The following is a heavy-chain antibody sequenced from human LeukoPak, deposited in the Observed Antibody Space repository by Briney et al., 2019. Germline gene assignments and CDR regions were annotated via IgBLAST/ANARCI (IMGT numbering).Heavy chain of an antibody. V-gene: IGHV3-23*01. CDR2: ISSSGDT. CDR1: GFTFSSYA. D-gene: IGHD1-26*01. Sequence: GGSLRLSCAAAGFTFSSYAMSWVRQAPGKGPEWVSAISSSGDTYYAGSVKGRFTISRDNSKNTLYLQMNSLRAEDTAVYYCAKDAVGATAYYFDYWGQGTLVTVSS. J-gene: IGHJ4*02. CDR3: AKDAVGATAYYFDY.